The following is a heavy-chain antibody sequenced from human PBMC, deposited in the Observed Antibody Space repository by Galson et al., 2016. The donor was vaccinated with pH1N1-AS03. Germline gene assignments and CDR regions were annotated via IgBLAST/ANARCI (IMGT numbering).Heavy chain of an antibody. D-gene: IGHD2-15*01. V-gene: IGHV5-51*01. CDR3: ARQKYCSGGSCFLYYDAFDM. J-gene: IGHJ3*02. CDR1: VYIFSSYW. CDR2: IWPADSDT. Sequence: QSGAEVKKPGEPLKISCQASVYIFSSYWIGWVRQRPGKGLEWMGIIWPADSDTKYSPSFQGQVTISVDTSLNTAYLQWSSLEASDTAMYFCARQKYCSGGSCFLYYDAFDMWGQGTLVTVSS.